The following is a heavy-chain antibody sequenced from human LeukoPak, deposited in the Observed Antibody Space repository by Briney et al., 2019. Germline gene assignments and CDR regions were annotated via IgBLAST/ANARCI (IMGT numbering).Heavy chain of an antibody. CDR1: GGSFSGYY. D-gene: IGHD2-2*01. CDR2: INHSGST. CDR3: ARGGYCSSTSCYLRWFDP. Sequence: PSETLSLTCAVYGGSFSGYYWSWIRQPPGKGLEWLGEINHSGSTNYNPSLKSRVTITVDTSKNQFSLKLSSVTAADTAVYYCARGGYCSSTSCYLRWFDPWGQGTLVTVSA. V-gene: IGHV4-34*01. J-gene: IGHJ5*02.